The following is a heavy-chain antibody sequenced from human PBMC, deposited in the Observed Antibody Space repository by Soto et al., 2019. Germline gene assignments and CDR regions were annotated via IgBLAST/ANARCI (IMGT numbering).Heavy chain of an antibody. CDR2: IYYSGST. Sequence: PSETLSLTCTVSGGSISSSSYYWGWIRQPPGKGLEWIGSIYYSGSTYYNPSLKSRVTISVDTSKNQFSLKLSSVTAADTAVYYCAREIGVVMVGNNWFDPWGQGTLVTVSS. CDR3: AREIGVVMVGNNWFDP. CDR1: GGSISSSSYY. D-gene: IGHD3-3*01. V-gene: IGHV4-39*07. J-gene: IGHJ5*02.